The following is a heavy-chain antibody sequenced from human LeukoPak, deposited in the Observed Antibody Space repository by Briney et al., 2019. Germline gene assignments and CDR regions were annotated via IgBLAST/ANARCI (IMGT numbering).Heavy chain of an antibody. J-gene: IGHJ4*02. V-gene: IGHV1-46*01. CDR2: INPSGGST. CDR1: GYTFTSYY. D-gene: IGHD3-3*01. CDR3: ARRDYTGGSLDY. Sequence: ASVKVSCKASGYTFTSYYMHWVRQAPGQGLEWMGIINPSGGSTSFAQKFQGRVTMTRDTSTSTVYMELSSLRSEDTAVYYCARRDYTGGSLDYWGQGTLVTVSS.